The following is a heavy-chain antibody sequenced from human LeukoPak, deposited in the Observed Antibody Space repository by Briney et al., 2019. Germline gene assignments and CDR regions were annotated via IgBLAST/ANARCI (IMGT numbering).Heavy chain of an antibody. CDR2: IYYSGST. Sequence: SETLSLTCAVYGGSFSGYYWSWIRQPPGKGLEWIGHIYYSGSTYYNPSLKSRVTISVDTSKNQFSLKLSSVTAADTAVYYCAQGVADYFDYWGQGTLVTVSS. J-gene: IGHJ4*02. CDR3: AQGVADYFDY. V-gene: IGHV4-59*04. D-gene: IGHD2-15*01. CDR1: GGSFSGYY.